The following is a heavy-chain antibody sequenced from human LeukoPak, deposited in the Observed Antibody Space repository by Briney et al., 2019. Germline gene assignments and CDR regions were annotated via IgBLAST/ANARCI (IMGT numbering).Heavy chain of an antibody. J-gene: IGHJ4*02. CDR1: GYTFTGDY. CDR2: ISTYNGNT. Sequence: ASVKVSCEASGYTFTGDYMHWVRQAPGQGLGWMGWISTYNGNTNYAQKLRGRVTMTTDTSTSTAYMELRSLRSEDTAVYYCASSLLWFGELLGGDYCGQGTLVTVSS. CDR3: ASSLLWFGELLGGDY. D-gene: IGHD3-10*01. V-gene: IGHV1-18*04.